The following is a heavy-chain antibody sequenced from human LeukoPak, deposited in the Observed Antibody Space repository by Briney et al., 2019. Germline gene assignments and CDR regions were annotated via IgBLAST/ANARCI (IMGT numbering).Heavy chain of an antibody. CDR1: GFTFSSYA. D-gene: IGHD6-19*01. V-gene: IGHV3-21*01. CDR2: ISRSSDYT. Sequence: GGSLRLSCAASGFTFSSYAMSWVRQAPGKGLEWVSSISRSSDYTYYADSVKGRFTISGDNAKNSLYLQMNSLRAEDTAVYYCAVAGLSYWYFDLWGRGTLVTVSS. CDR3: AVAGLSYWYFDL. J-gene: IGHJ2*01.